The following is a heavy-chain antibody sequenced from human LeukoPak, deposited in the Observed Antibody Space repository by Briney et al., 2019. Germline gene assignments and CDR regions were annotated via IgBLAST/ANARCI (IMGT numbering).Heavy chain of an antibody. J-gene: IGHJ4*02. D-gene: IGHD3-10*01. Sequence: ASVKVSCKASGYTFTDYYLHWVRQAPGQGLEWMGWINPNSGGTIYAQKFQGRVTMTRDTSISTVDMELSRLTSDDTAVYYCGRGPSRGGLDYWGQGILVTVSS. CDR1: GYTFTDYY. V-gene: IGHV1-2*02. CDR2: INPNSGGT. CDR3: GRGPSRGGLDY.